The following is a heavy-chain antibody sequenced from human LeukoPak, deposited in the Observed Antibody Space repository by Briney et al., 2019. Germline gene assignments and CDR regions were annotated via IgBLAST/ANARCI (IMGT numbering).Heavy chain of an antibody. Sequence: PSQTLSLTCTVSGDSISSGDYYWSWIRQPPGKGLEWIGYIYYSGSTNYNPSLKSRVTISVDTSKNQFSLKLSSVTAADTAVYYCARHPRIAMVRGVINPERRFDPWGQGTLVTVSS. CDR3: ARHPRIAMVRGVINPERRFDP. V-gene: IGHV4-61*08. CDR2: IYYSGST. CDR1: GDSISSGDYY. D-gene: IGHD3-10*01. J-gene: IGHJ5*02.